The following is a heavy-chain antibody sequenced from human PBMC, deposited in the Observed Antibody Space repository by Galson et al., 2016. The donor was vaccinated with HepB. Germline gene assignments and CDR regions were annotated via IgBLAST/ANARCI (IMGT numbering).Heavy chain of an antibody. CDR2: ITASGTTT. D-gene: IGHD3-3*01. V-gene: IGHV3-23*01. CDR1: GFAFMFYA. CDR3: AKDASFWSGYPEDAFVM. J-gene: IGHJ3*02. Sequence: SLRLSCAASGFAFMFYAMNWVRQAPGKGLEWVASITASGTTTHYADSVEGRFIVSRDSSKKTFYLQMNNLRVDDTAVYYCAKDASFWSGYPEDAFVMWGQGTMVTVSS.